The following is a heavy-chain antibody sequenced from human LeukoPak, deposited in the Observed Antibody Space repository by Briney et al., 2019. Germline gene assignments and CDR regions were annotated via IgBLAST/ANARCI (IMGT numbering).Heavy chain of an antibody. CDR1: GFIFSSYG. CDR2: ISGSGDST. D-gene: IGHD6-19*01. Sequence: PGGSLRLSCAASGFIFSSYGMSWVRQAPGKGLEWVSSISGSGDSTYYADSVKGRFTISSDNSKNTLYLQMYSLRAEDTAVYYCAKELYSSGWNGFDYWGQGTLVTVSS. V-gene: IGHV3-23*01. J-gene: IGHJ4*02. CDR3: AKELYSSGWNGFDY.